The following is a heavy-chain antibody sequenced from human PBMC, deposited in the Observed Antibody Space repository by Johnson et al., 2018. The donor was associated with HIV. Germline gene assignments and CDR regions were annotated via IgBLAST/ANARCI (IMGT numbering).Heavy chain of an antibody. CDR2: ISGTSSTI. Sequence: QVQLVESGGGLVQPGGSLRLSCTASGFSFSDYYMSWIRQAPGKGLEWVSYISGTSSTIYYGDSVKGRFTISRDNARNSLYLHMNSLRAEDTAVSYWARDLHPGQNPFVAIWAFDIWGHGTMVTVSA. J-gene: IGHJ3*02. CDR1: GFSFSDYY. V-gene: IGHV3-11*04. CDR3: ARDLHPGQNPFVAIWAFDI. D-gene: IGHD1-1*01.